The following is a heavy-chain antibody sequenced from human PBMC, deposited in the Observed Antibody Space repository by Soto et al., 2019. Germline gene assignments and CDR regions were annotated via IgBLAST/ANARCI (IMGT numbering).Heavy chain of an antibody. J-gene: IGHJ6*03. V-gene: IGHV1-18*01. CDR3: ARDRGVAPPVAGNTHYYYYMDV. CDR1: GYSFTNYG. CDR2: ISAFNGNT. Sequence: QDQLVQSGAEVKKPGASVTVSCKASGYSFTNYGITWMRQAPGQGLEWLGWISAFNGNTHYAQKVQGRVTMTTDASTSTAYMELRSLRSDDTAVYYCARDRGVAPPVAGNTHYYYYMDVWGKGTTVTVSS. D-gene: IGHD6-19*01.